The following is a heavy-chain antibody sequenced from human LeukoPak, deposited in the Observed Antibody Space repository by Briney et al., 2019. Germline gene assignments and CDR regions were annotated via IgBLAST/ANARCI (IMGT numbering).Heavy chain of an antibody. CDR2: INWNGGST. J-gene: IGHJ4*02. D-gene: IGHD1-26*01. V-gene: IGHV3-20*04. CDR3: ARDGLGGSYGFNFDY. Sequence: PGGSLRLSCAASGFTFSSYAMSWVRQAPGKGLEWVSGINWNGGSTGYADSVKGRFTISRDNAKNSLYLQMNSLRAEDTALYYCARDGLGGSYGFNFDYWGQGTLVTVSS. CDR1: GFTFSSYA.